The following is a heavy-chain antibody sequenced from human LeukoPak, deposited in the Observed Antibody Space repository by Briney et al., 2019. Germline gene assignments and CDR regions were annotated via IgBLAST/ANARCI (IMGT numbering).Heavy chain of an antibody. CDR3: ARVFPHGYSDY. J-gene: IGHJ4*02. D-gene: IGHD5-24*01. CDR1: GGSINNYY. V-gene: IGHV4-59*01. CDR2: IHYSGST. Sequence: SEALSLTCTVSGGSINNYYWTWVRQPPGEGLEWVGYIHYSGSTKYSPSLKSRLTISLDTSKNQFSLGLISVTAADTAIYYCARVFPHGYSDYWGQGTLVTVSS.